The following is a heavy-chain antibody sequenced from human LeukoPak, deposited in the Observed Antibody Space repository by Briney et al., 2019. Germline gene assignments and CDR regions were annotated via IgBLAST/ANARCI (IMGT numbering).Heavy chain of an antibody. D-gene: IGHD6-13*01. CDR1: GYSFTSYW. J-gene: IGHJ5*02. CDR3: ARHVVSSTSESWFDP. V-gene: IGHV5-51*01. Sequence: GESLKISCKGSGYSFTSYWIGWVRQMPGKGLEWMGIIYPGVSDTRYSPSFQGQVTISADKSISTAYLQWSSLKASDTAMYYCARHVVSSTSESWFDPWGQGTLVTVSS. CDR2: IYPGVSDT.